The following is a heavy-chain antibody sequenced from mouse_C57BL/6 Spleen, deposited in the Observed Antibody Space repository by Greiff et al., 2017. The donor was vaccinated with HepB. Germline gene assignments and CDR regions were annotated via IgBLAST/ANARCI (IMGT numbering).Heavy chain of an antibody. CDR1: GFTFSSYA. D-gene: IGHD1-1*01. V-gene: IGHV5-4*01. CDR3: ARGITTVVAHWYFDV. Sequence: EVHLVESGGGLVKPGGSLKLSCAASGFTFSSYAMSWVRQTPEKRLEWVATISDGGSYTYYPDNVKGRFTISRDNAKNNLYLQMSHLKSEDTAMYYCARGITTVVAHWYFDVWGTGTTVTVSS. J-gene: IGHJ1*03. CDR2: ISDGGSYT.